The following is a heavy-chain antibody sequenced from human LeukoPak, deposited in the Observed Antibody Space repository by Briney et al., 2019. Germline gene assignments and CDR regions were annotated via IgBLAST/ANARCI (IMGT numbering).Heavy chain of an antibody. D-gene: IGHD4-17*01. CDR2: IHSSEGT. V-gene: IGHV4-59*08. Sequence: PSETLSLTCTVSGGSLNGYYWGSIRQPPGKGLECIGYIHSSEGTAHNASLKSRLTISLDTSKNQFSLTLSSVTAADTTVYYCARHVYGEGMVVWGKGTTVTVSS. CDR1: GGSLNGYY. CDR3: ARHVYGEGMVV. J-gene: IGHJ6*04.